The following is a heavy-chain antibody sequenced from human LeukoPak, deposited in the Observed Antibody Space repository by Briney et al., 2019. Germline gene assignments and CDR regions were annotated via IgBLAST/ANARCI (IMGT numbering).Heavy chain of an antibody. V-gene: IGHV3-66*01. CDR1: GFTASSNY. CDR3: ARGQLELGWYFDY. D-gene: IGHD1-7*01. CDR2: IYSGGST. Sequence: GGSLRLSCAASGFTASSNYMSWVRQAPGKGLEWVSVIYSGGSTYYADSVKGRFTISRDNSKNTLYLQMNSLRAEDTAVYYCARGQLELGWYFDYWGQGTLVTVSS. J-gene: IGHJ4*02.